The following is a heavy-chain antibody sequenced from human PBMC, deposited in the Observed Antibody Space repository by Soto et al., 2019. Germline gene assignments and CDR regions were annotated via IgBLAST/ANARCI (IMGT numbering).Heavy chain of an antibody. Sequence: PGGSLRLSCAASGFTFSSYWMHWVRQAPGKGLVWVSRINSDGSSTSYADSVKGRFTISRDNAKNTLYLQMNSLRAEDTAVYYCARADRTYYYDSSGHQGGNAFDIWGQRTMVTVSS. V-gene: IGHV3-74*01. CDR3: ARADRTYYYDSSGHQGGNAFDI. D-gene: IGHD3-22*01. CDR1: GFTFSSYW. CDR2: INSDGSST. J-gene: IGHJ3*02.